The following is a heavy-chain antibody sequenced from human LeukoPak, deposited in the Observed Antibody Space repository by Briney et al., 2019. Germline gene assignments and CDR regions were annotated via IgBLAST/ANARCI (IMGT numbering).Heavy chain of an antibody. Sequence: GGALRLSCAASGFTFDDYVMHWVRQAPGKGLEWVSGISWNSGSIGYADSVKGRFTISRDNAKNSLYLQMNSLRAEDTALYYCAKEDYWGQGTLVTVSS. CDR2: ISWNSGSI. J-gene: IGHJ4*02. CDR1: GFTFDDYV. CDR3: AKEDY. V-gene: IGHV3-9*01.